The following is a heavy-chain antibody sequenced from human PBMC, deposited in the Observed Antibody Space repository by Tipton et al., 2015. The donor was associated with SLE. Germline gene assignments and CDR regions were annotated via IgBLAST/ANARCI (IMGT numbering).Heavy chain of an antibody. V-gene: IGHV4-59*12. CDR2: IYYSGTT. CDR1: GGSISSYY. CDR3: ARDSSSGWHEFDY. D-gene: IGHD6-19*01. J-gene: IGHJ4*02. Sequence: TLSLTCTVSGGSISSYYWSWIRQPPGKGLEWIGYIYYSGTTNYNPSLKSRVTISVDTSKNQFSLKLSSVTAADTAVYYCARDSSSGWHEFDYWGQGTLVTVSS.